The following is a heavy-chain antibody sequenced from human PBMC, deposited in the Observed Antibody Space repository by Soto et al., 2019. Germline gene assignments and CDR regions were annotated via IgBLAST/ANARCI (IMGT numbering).Heavy chain of an antibody. V-gene: IGHV3-7*01. J-gene: IGHJ6*02. CDR2: IKQDGSEK. Sequence: LRLSCAASGFTFSSYWMSWVRQAPGKGLEWVANIKQDGSEKYYVDSVKGRFTISRDNAKNSLYLQMNSLRAEDTAVYYCARDHNYGDYGYYYYGMDVWGQGTTVTVSS. CDR3: ARDHNYGDYGYYYYGMDV. CDR1: GFTFSSYW. D-gene: IGHD4-17*01.